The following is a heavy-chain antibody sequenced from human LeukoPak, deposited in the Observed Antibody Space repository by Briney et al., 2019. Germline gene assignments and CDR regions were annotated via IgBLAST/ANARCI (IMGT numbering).Heavy chain of an antibody. V-gene: IGHV3-11*01. CDR1: GFTFSDYY. CDR2: ISSSGSTI. D-gene: IGHD2-2*01. Sequence: GGSLRLSCAASGFTFSDYYMSWIRHAPGKGLEWVSYISSSGSTIYYADSVKGRFTISRDNAKNSLYLQMNSLRAEDTAVYYCARGDCSSTSCPDTYDYYGMDVWGQGTMVTVSS. J-gene: IGHJ6*02. CDR3: ARGDCSSTSCPDTYDYYGMDV.